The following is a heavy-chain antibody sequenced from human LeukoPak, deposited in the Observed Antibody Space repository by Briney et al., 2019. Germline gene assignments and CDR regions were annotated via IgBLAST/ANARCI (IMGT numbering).Heavy chain of an antibody. CDR3: ASDKYYYDSSGYYPDY. Sequence: ASVKVSCKASGYTFTGYYIHWVRQAPGQGLEWMGWINPNSGGTNYAQKFQGRVTMTRDTSISTAYMELSRLRSDDTAVYYCASDKYYYDSSGYYPDYWGQGTLVTVSS. CDR2: INPNSGGT. D-gene: IGHD3-22*01. V-gene: IGHV1-2*02. CDR1: GYTFTGYY. J-gene: IGHJ4*02.